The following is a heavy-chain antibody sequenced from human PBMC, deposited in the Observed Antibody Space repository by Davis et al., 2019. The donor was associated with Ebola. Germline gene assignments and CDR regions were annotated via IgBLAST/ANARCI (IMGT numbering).Heavy chain of an antibody. CDR1: GFTFSSYG. V-gene: IGHV3-30*18. Sequence: GESLKISCAASGFTFSSYGMHWVRQAPGKGLEWVAVISYDGSNKYCADSVKGRFTISRDNSKNTLYLQMNSLRAEDTAVYYCAKDCEQLVPILDYWGQGTLVTVSS. CDR3: AKDCEQLVPILDY. CDR2: ISYDGSNK. J-gene: IGHJ4*02. D-gene: IGHD6-6*01.